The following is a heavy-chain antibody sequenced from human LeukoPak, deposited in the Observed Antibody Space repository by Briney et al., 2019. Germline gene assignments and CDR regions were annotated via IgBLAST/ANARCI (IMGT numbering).Heavy chain of an antibody. CDR3: ARVSSAGYNSRGAFDI. CDR1: GGSISSYY. D-gene: IGHD5-24*01. V-gene: IGHV4-59*01. CDR2: IYYSGST. Sequence: LETLSLTCTVSGGSISSYYWSWIRQPPGKGLEWIGYIYYSGSTNYNPSLKSRVTISVDTSKNQFSLKLSSVTAADTAVYYCARVSSAGYNSRGAFDIWGQGTMVTVSS. J-gene: IGHJ3*02.